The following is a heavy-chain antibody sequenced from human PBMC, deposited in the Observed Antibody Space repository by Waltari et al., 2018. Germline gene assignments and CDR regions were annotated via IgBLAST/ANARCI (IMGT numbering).Heavy chain of an antibody. CDR3: ATYIGASVGTAAFDV. V-gene: IGHV4-39*01. Sequence: QLQLQELGPRLVSPSETLSLIFRVSGVSITSNRLYWAWIRQSPGQGLVWIRTVSCSWTTYTCPSLKGRLSVSSDSAKNQLSLILRSVTAADMAVYYCATYIGASVGTAAFDVWGKGTMVTVSS. D-gene: IGHD5-12*01. CDR1: GVSITSNRLY. J-gene: IGHJ3*01. CDR2: VSCSWTT.